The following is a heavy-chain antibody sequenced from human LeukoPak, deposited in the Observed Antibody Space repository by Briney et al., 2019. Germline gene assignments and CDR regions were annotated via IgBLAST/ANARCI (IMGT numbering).Heavy chain of an antibody. CDR3: ALYYYDSSGLYYFDY. Sequence: PSGTLSLTCAVSGESISSSNWWSWVRQPPGKGLEWIGEIYHSGTTNYNPSLKSRVTISIDTSRNQFSLKLSSVTAADTAVYYCALYYYDSSGLYYFDYWGQGTLVTVSS. J-gene: IGHJ4*02. CDR2: IYHSGTT. D-gene: IGHD3-22*01. CDR1: GESISSSNW. V-gene: IGHV4-4*02.